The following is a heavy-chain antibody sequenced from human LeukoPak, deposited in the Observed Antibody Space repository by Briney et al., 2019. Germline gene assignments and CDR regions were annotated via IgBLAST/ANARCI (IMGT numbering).Heavy chain of an antibody. CDR3: ARVGSHRAMVTGYFDY. V-gene: IGHV1-46*01. CDR2: INPSGGST. Sequence: ASVTVSCKASGYTFTSYYMHWVRPAPGQGLEWMGIINPSGGSTSYAQKFQGRVTMTRDMSTSTVYMELSSLRSEDTAVYYCARVGSHRAMVTGYFDYWGQGTLVTVSS. CDR1: GYTFTSYY. D-gene: IGHD5-18*01. J-gene: IGHJ4*02.